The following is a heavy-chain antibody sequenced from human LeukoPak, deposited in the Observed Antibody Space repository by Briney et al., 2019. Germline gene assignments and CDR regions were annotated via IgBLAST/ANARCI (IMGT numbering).Heavy chain of an antibody. V-gene: IGHV3-15*01. J-gene: IGHJ4*02. CDR2: IKSNTDGGTT. CDR1: GLTFTKAW. D-gene: IGHD3-16*01. CDR3: ARDLWCARLGWLCNYFDC. Sequence: GGSLRLSCATSGLTFTKAWMTWVRQAPGEGLEWVGRIKSNTDGGTTDYAAPVKGRFTISRDDSKNTLYLQMNSLKTEDTAVYYCARDLWCARLGWLCNYFDCWGQGTLVTVSS.